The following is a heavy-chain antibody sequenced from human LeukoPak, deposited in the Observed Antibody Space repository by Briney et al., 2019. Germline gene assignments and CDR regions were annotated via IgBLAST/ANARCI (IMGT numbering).Heavy chain of an antibody. D-gene: IGHD6-13*01. V-gene: IGHV1-24*01. CDR3: ATDSDPWGPAAGTIDY. CDR1: GHALSGLS. Sequence: ASVRVSCKISGHALSGLSIHWVRQAPGRGPEWMGGFDPEVGDKMHAQKFQGRVTMTEDTSTDTAYMELNSLRSEDTAVYYCATDSDPWGPAAGTIDYWGQGTLVTVSS. J-gene: IGHJ4*02. CDR2: FDPEVGDK.